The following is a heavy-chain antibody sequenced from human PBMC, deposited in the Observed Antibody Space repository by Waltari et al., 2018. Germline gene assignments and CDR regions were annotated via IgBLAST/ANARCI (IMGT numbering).Heavy chain of an antibody. CDR3: ARGEY. Sequence: EVQLVESGGGLVQPGESLRLSCAASGFTLSSYWMSWVRQAPGKGLGWVGNIKEDGSEKYYGDAVKCRFTNSRDSAKNSLYLQMNSLRAEDTAVYYCARGEYWGQGTLVTVSS. V-gene: IGHV3-7*01. CDR2: IKEDGSEK. CDR1: GFTLSSYW. J-gene: IGHJ4*02.